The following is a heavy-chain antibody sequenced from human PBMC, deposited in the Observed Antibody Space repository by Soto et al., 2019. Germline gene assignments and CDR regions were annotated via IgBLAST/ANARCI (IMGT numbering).Heavy chain of an antibody. D-gene: IGHD4-17*01. CDR1: GYTFTSYA. J-gene: IGHJ6*01. Sequence: VASVKVSCKASGYTFTSYAMHWVRQAPGQRLEWMGWINAGNGNTKYSQKFQGRVTITRDTSASTAYMELSSLRSEDTAVYYCAGVGGDYVAYYGMEVWGQGTTVTVSS. CDR3: AGVGGDYVAYYGMEV. V-gene: IGHV1-3*01. CDR2: INAGNGNT.